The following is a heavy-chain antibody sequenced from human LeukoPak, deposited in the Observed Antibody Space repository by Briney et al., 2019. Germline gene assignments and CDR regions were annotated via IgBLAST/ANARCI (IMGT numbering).Heavy chain of an antibody. J-gene: IGHJ5*02. Sequence: GASVKVSCKASGYTFIGYYMHWVRQAPGQGLEWMGWISPNSGGTNYAQKFQGRVTMTRDTSISTAYMELSRLRSDDTAVYYCARDGITMVRGVITRYNWFDPWGQGTLVTVSS. V-gene: IGHV1-2*02. CDR2: ISPNSGGT. CDR1: GYTFIGYY. CDR3: ARDGITMVRGVITRYNWFDP. D-gene: IGHD3-10*01.